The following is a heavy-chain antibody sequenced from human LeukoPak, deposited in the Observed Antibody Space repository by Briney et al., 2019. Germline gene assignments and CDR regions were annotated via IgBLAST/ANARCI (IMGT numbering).Heavy chain of an antibody. J-gene: IGHJ6*02. Sequence: GGSLRLSCAASGFTFDDYAMHWVRQAPGKGLEWVSLISGDGGSTYYADSVKGRFTISRDNSKNSLYLQMNSLRTEDTAWYYCAKDMPPHYYYGSGSRPPRYYYYGMDVWGQGTTVTVSS. CDR1: GFTFDDYA. V-gene: IGHV3-43*02. CDR2: ISGDGGST. CDR3: AKDMPPHYYYGSGSRPPRYYYYGMDV. D-gene: IGHD3-10*01.